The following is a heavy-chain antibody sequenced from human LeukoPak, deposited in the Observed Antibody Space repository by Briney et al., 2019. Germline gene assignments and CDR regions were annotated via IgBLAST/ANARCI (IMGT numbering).Heavy chain of an antibody. CDR1: GFTFSSYS. J-gene: IGHJ2*01. Sequence: PGGSLRLSCAASGFTFSSYSMNWVRQAPGKGLEWVSYISSSIITIYYADSVKGRFTISRDNAKNSLYLQMNSLRDEDTAVYYCARVGAKRGWYFDLWGRGTLVTVSS. V-gene: IGHV3-48*02. CDR3: ARVGAKRGWYFDL. D-gene: IGHD3-10*01. CDR2: ISSSIITI.